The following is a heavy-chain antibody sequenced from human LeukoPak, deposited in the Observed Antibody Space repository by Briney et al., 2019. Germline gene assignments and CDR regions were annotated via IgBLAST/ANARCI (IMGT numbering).Heavy chain of an antibody. CDR2: ISGSGGST. D-gene: IGHD3-16*01. CDR3: AKTRGGLWTGAFDI. J-gene: IGHJ3*02. Sequence: QTGGSLRLSCAASRFTFSSYAMSWVRQAPRKGLEWVSTISGSGGSTYYADSVKGRFTISRDNSKNTLYLQMNSLRAEDTAVYYCAKTRGGLWTGAFDIWGQGTMVTVSS. CDR1: RFTFSSYA. V-gene: IGHV3-23*01.